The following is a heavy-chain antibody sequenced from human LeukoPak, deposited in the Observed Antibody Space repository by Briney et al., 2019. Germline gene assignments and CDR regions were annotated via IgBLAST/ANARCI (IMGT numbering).Heavy chain of an antibody. CDR3: ARNYDNSGHYHHVFDI. Sequence: GESLKISCKGSGYSFTSYWIGWVRQMPGKGLEWMGIIYPGDSETRYSPSFQGQVTISADKSISTAYLQWSSLKASDTAMYYCARNYDNSGHYHHVFDIWGQGTLVTVSS. D-gene: IGHD3-22*01. CDR1: GYSFTSYW. V-gene: IGHV5-51*01. CDR2: IYPGDSET. J-gene: IGHJ3*02.